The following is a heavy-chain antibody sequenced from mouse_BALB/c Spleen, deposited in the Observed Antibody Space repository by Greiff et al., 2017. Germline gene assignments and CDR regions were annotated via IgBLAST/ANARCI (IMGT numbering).Heavy chain of an antibody. CDR2: ISNGGGST. D-gene: IGHD1-2*01. Sequence: EVKLVESGGGLVQPGGSLKLSCAASGFTFSSYTMSWVRQTPEKRLEWVAYISNGGGSTYYPDTVKGRFTISRDNAKNTLYLQMSSLKSEDTAMYYCARLYYGHDYWGQGTTLTVSS. CDR3: ARLYYGHDY. CDR1: GFTFSSYT. J-gene: IGHJ2*01. V-gene: IGHV5-12-2*01.